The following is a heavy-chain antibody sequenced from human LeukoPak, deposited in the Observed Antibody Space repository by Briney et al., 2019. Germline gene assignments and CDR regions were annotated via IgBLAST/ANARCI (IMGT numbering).Heavy chain of an antibody. CDR1: GFTFSSYS. D-gene: IGHD6-6*01. CDR2: ISWNSGSI. J-gene: IGHJ5*02. V-gene: IGHV3-9*01. CDR3: ARDRPHNWFDP. Sequence: GRSLRLSCAASGFTFSSYSMNWVRQAPGKGLEWVSGISWNSGSIGYADSVKGRFTISRDNAKNTLYLEMNSLRAEDSAVYYCARDRPHNWFDPWGQGTLVTVSS.